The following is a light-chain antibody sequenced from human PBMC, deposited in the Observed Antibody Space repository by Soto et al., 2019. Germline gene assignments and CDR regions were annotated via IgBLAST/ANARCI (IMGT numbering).Light chain of an antibody. CDR2: SAY. CDR1: QSVDTN. V-gene: IGKV3-15*01. CDR3: QQYYNWPPYT. J-gene: IGKJ2*01. Sequence: EIVMTQSPATLSVSPGDMATLSCRASQSVDTNVVWYQQKPGQPPRLLFHSAYIRATGVPARFTGIGSGTDFTLTISGLQSDDFVIYYCQQYYNWPPYTCGQGTKVDIK.